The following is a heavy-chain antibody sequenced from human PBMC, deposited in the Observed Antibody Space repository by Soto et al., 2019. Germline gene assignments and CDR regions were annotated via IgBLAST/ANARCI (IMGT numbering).Heavy chain of an antibody. V-gene: IGHV4-39*02. Sequence: NPSETLSLTCSVSGGCISYNSYYWGWIRQPPGKGLEWVGGIFYTGTTYYSPSLKDRVTISVDTSKNSFSLNLTSVTAADTAVYFCARLVVVAPVANAWGQGTLVTASS. CDR1: GGCISYNSYY. D-gene: IGHD2-2*01. CDR3: ARLVVVAPVANA. CDR2: IFYTGTT. J-gene: IGHJ5*02.